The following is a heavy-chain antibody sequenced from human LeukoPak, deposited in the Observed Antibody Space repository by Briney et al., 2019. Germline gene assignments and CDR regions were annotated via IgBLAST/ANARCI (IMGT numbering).Heavy chain of an antibody. D-gene: IGHD5-12*01. CDR2: IKSKTNDETT. CDR1: GFTFNNAW. CDR3: TAGTGYSDHDY. Sequence: SGGSLRLSCAASGFTFNNAWMSWVRQAPGKGLEWVGRIKSKTNDETTDYAAPVKGRFTISRDDSKNTLYLQMNSLKIEDTAVYYCTAGTGYSDHDYWGQGTLVTVSS. V-gene: IGHV3-15*01. J-gene: IGHJ4*02.